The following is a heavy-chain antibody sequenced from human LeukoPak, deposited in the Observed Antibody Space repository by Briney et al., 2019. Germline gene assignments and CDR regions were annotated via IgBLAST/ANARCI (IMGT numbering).Heavy chain of an antibody. J-gene: IGHJ4*02. D-gene: IGHD3-22*01. CDR1: GFTFSSYE. Sequence: GGSLRLSCAASGFTFSSYEMNWVRQAPGKGLEWVGFIRSKAYGGTTEYAASVKGRFTISRDDSKSIAYLQMNSLKTEDTAVYYCTRGNIDSSGYYFDYWGQGTLVTVSS. CDR2: IRSKAYGGTT. V-gene: IGHV3-49*04. CDR3: TRGNIDSSGYYFDY.